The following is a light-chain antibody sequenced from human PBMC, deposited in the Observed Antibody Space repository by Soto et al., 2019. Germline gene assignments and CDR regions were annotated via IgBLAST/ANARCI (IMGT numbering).Light chain of an antibody. V-gene: IGKV1-39*01. J-gene: IGKJ4*01. CDR3: QQSYSAPLT. Sequence: DIQMTQSPSSLSASVGDRVTITCRASQSISIYLNWYQQKPGKAPQLLIYAASSLQSGVPSRFSSSGFGTDFNLTISSLQTEDFATYYCQQSYSAPLTFGGGTRVEIK. CDR1: QSISIY. CDR2: AAS.